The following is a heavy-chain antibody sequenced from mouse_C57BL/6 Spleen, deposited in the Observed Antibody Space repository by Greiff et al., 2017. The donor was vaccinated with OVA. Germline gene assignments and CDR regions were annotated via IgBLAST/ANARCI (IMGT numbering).Heavy chain of an antibody. J-gene: IGHJ4*01. CDR2: IDPANGNT. CDR1: GFNIKNTY. Sequence: EVQLQQSVAELVRPGASVKLSCTASGFNIKNTYMHWVKQRPEQGLEWIGRIDPANGNTKYAPKFQGKATITADTSSNTAYLQLSSLTSEDTAIYYCARGGLGSTVVATDAMDYWGQGTSVTVSS. V-gene: IGHV14-3*01. D-gene: IGHD1-1*01. CDR3: ARGGLGSTVVATDAMDY.